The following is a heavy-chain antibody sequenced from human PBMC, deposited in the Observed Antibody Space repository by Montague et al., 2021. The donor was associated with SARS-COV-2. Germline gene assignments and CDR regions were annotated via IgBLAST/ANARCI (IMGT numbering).Heavy chain of an antibody. J-gene: IGHJ3*02. Sequence: PALEKPTQTLTLTCTFSGFSLSTSGVGVGWIRQPPGKALEWLALIYWDDDKRYSPSLKSRPTITKDTSKNQVILTMTNMDPVDTATYYCAHRRGLLLSDAFDIWGQGTMVTVSS. D-gene: IGHD1-26*01. CDR3: AHRRGLLLSDAFDI. V-gene: IGHV2-5*02. CDR2: IYWDDDK. CDR1: GFSLSTSGVG.